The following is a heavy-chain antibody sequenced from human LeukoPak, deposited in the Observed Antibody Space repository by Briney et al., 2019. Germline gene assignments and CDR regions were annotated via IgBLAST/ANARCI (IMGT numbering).Heavy chain of an antibody. J-gene: IGHJ4*02. D-gene: IGHD3-10*01. CDR1: GGSISSSSYY. Sequence: SETLSLPCTVSGGSISSSSYYWGWIRQPPGKGLEWIGSIYYSGSTYYNPSLKSRVTISVDTSKNQFSLKLSSVTAADTAVYYCARRLEGITMVRGVIKEEYYFDYWGQGTLVTVSS. V-gene: IGHV4-39*01. CDR3: ARRLEGITMVRGVIKEEYYFDY. CDR2: IYYSGST.